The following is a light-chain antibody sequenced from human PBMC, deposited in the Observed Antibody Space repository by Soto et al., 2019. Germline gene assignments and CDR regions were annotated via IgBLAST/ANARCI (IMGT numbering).Light chain of an antibody. V-gene: IGKV3-11*01. CDR3: QVRTNWSIA. CDR1: QSVSSY. Sequence: EIVMTQSPATPSVSPGERATLSCSASQSVSSYLAWYQQKPGQAPRLLIYDASNRATGIPARFSGTGSGTDFTLTINNLEPEDFAVYYCQVRTNWSIAFGRGTRLEIK. CDR2: DAS. J-gene: IGKJ5*01.